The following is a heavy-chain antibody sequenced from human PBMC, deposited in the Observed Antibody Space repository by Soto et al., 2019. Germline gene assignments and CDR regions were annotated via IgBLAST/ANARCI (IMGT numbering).Heavy chain of an antibody. CDR3: ARMDQFASLNCFDT. J-gene: IGHJ5*02. Sequence: ASVKVSCKASGYSFTNNDVSWVRQATGQGLEWMGWMNPGSGDTGYAQKFQGRVTMTRDISIATAYMELSSLRSDDTAIYYCARMDQFASLNCFDTWGQGTLVTVSS. CDR1: GYSFTNND. CDR2: MNPGSGDT. D-gene: IGHD3-16*02. V-gene: IGHV1-8*01.